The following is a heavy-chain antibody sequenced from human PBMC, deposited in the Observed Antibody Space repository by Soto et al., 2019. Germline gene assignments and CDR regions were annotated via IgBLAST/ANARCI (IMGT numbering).Heavy chain of an antibody. V-gene: IGHV1-69*12. CDR1: GVTFRSYA. J-gene: IGHJ6*02. CDR3: ARAGEGGYYYYGMYV. CDR2: IIPIFGTA. Sequence: QVQLVQSGAEVKKPGSSVTVSCKASGVTFRSYAISWVRQAPGHGLEWMGGIIPIFGTANYAHNFQGRVTITADESTSTAYMELSSMRSKDTAVYYCARAGEGGYYYYGMYVWGQGTTVPVSS. D-gene: IGHD3-16*01.